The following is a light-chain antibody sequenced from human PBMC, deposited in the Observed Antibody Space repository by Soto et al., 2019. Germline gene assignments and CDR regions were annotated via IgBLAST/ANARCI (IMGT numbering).Light chain of an antibody. V-gene: IGKV3-15*01. CDR1: QSVSSN. J-gene: IGKJ1*01. Sequence: EIVMTQSTATLSVSPGERATLSCRASQSVSSNLAWYQQKPGQAPRLLIYGASTKATGIPARFSGSGSGTEFTLTISSLQSEDFAVYYCRQYNNWPPWTFDQGTKVEIK. CDR2: GAS. CDR3: RQYNNWPPWT.